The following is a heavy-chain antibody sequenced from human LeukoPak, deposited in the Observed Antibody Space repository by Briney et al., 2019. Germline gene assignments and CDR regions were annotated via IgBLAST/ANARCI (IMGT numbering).Heavy chain of an antibody. J-gene: IGHJ4*02. CDR1: KFTFSNYG. V-gene: IGHV3-30*18. CDR2: ISSDGGTK. Sequence: GRSLRLSCTASKFTFSNYGMQWVRQAPGKGLEWVAVISSDGGTKYYADSVKGRFTLSRDNSRNTLDLQMNSLGPEDTAVYYCAKEYDSGGYGAYFDYWGQGTLVTASS. D-gene: IGHD3-10*01. CDR3: AKEYDSGGYGAYFDY.